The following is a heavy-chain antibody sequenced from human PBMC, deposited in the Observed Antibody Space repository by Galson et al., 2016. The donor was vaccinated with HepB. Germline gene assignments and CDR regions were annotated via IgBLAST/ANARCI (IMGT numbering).Heavy chain of an antibody. D-gene: IGHD3-10*01. Sequence: SLRLSCAASAFTFSTYGMHWVRQAPGKGLEWVAVISYDGSKKYYADSVKGRFTISRDNSKNTLYLQMNSLRTEDTAVYYCAKDPYYYGSGSYYFDYWGRGTLVTVSS. CDR2: ISYDGSKK. J-gene: IGHJ4*02. CDR3: AKDPYYYGSGSYYFDY. V-gene: IGHV3-30*18. CDR1: AFTFSTYG.